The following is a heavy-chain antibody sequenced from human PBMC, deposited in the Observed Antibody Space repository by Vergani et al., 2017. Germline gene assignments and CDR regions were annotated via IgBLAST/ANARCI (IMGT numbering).Heavy chain of an antibody. CDR2: TWYDGIVE. J-gene: IGHJ4*02. Sequence: QVQLVESGGGVVQPGGSLRLSCAASGFTFTNYGMHWVRQAPGKGLEWVAFTWYDGIVEYYGDSVRGRFTISRDNSKNTLYLQMNRLRPEDTAVYYCATAGAAXCRGASCYDFFEYWGQGTLVTVAS. CDR3: ATAGAAXCRGASCYDFFEY. D-gene: IGHD2-15*01. CDR1: GFTFTNYG. V-gene: IGHV3-30*02.